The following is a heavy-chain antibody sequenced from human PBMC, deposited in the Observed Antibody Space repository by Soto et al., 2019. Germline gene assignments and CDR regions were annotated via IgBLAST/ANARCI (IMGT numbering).Heavy chain of an antibody. CDR2: SYPGDSDT. V-gene: IGHV5-51*01. CDR1: GYSSTWHW. D-gene: IGHD2-2*02. Sequence: PGHSLKISCKGSGYSSTWHWIGWVRQIPGKGLEWMGSSYPGDSDTRYSPYFQGQVTISADKSINTAYLQWSRLKASDTAMYYCARGFYCSRTRCDTPSGLYYYSGVDVCGQGTTVSV. CDR3: ARGFYCSRTRCDTPSGLYYYSGVDV. J-gene: IGHJ6*02.